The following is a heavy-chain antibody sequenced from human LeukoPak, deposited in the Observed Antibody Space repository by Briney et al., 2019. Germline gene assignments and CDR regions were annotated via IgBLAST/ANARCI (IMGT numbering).Heavy chain of an antibody. CDR2: IKSKTDGGTT. CDR3: TTDPATANYYYYYMDV. V-gene: IGHV3-15*01. J-gene: IGHJ6*03. CDR1: GFTFGNAW. D-gene: IGHD5-12*01. Sequence: GGSLRLSCAASGFTFGNAWMSWVRQAPGKGLEWVGRIKSKTDGGTTDYAAPVKGRFTISRDDSKNTLYLQMNSLKTEDTAVYYCTTDPATANYYYYYMDVWGKGTTVTVSS.